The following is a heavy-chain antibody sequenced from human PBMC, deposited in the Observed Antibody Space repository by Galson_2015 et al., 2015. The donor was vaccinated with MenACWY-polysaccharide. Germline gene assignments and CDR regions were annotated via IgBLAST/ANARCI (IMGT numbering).Heavy chain of an antibody. V-gene: IGHV3-30*18. Sequence: SLRLSCAASGFTFSSYGMHWVRQAPGKGLDWEAVISDDGTYKYYADSVKGRFTISRDNSKNTLFLQMNSLRAEDTAVYYCAKGAVDTPMTFLFDFWGQGTLVTVSS. D-gene: IGHD5-18*01. CDR2: ISDDGTYK. CDR3: AKGAVDTPMTFLFDF. J-gene: IGHJ4*02. CDR1: GFTFSSYG.